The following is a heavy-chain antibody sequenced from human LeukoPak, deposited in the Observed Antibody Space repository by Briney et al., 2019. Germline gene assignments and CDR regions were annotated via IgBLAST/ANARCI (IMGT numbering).Heavy chain of an antibody. CDR2: IIPGFGTA. V-gene: IGHV1-69*13. D-gene: IGHD3-10*01. J-gene: IGHJ3*02. CDR1: GGTXSSYV. CDR3: AREPEPAITMVRGEVFDI. Sequence: ASVKVSCKASGGTXSSYVISWVRQAPGQGLERMGGIIPGFGTANYAQKFQGTVTITADVSATTVYVVLNSLRSEDTAVYYCAREPEPAITMVRGEVFDIWGQGRMVIVSS.